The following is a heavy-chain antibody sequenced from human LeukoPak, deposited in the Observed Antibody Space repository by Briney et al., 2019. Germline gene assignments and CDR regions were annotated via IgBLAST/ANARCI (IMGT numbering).Heavy chain of an antibody. CDR1: GFTFSSYG. V-gene: IGHV3-30*02. CDR3: AKDRIRGYCSSTSCPPGDY. J-gene: IGHJ4*02. D-gene: IGHD2-2*01. Sequence: PGGSLRLSCAASGFTFSSYGMHWVRQDPGKGLEWVAFIRYDGSNKYYADSVKGRFTISRDNSKNTLYLQMNSLRAEDTAVYYCAKDRIRGYCSSTSCPPGDYWGQGTLVTVSS. CDR2: IRYDGSNK.